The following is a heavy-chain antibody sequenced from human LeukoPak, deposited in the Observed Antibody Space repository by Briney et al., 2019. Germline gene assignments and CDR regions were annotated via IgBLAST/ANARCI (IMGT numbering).Heavy chain of an antibody. CDR2: ISSSSYI. CDR3: ARGSSSWYGMDV. D-gene: IGHD6-13*01. J-gene: IGHJ6*02. V-gene: IGHV3-21*01. Sequence: GGSLRLSCAASGFTFSSYSMNWVRQAPGKGLEWVSSISSSSYIYYADSVKGRFTISRDNAKNSLYLQMNSLRAEDTAVYYCARGSSSWYGMDVWGQGTTVTVSS. CDR1: GFTFSSYS.